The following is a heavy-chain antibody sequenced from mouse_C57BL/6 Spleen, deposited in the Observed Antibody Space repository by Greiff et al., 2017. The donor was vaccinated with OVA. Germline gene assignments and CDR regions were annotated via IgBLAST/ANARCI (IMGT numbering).Heavy chain of an antibody. D-gene: IGHD1-1*01. V-gene: IGHV1-5*01. CDR3: TRAPPYDGSSYRDWYFDV. CDR1: GYTFTSYW. CDR2: IYPGNSDT. Sequence: VQLQQSGTVLARPGASVKMSCKTSGYTFTSYWMHWVKQRPGQGLAWIGAIYPGNSDTSYNQKFKGKATLTAVTSASTAYMELSSLTKEDSAVYYCTRAPPYDGSSYRDWYFDVWGTGTTVTVSS. J-gene: IGHJ1*03.